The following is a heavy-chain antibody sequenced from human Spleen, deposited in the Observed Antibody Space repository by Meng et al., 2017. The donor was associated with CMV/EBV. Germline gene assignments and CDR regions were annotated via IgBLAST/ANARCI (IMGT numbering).Heavy chain of an antibody. CDR2: ISSSSSYI. CDR3: ARATHIPHWFDS. CDR1: GFTFSSYS. Sequence: GGSLRLSCAASGFTFSSYSMNWVRQAPGKGLEWVSSISSSSSYIYYADSVKGRFTISRDNAKNSLYLQMNSLRAEDTAVYYCARATHIPHWFDSWGQGALVTVSS. D-gene: IGHD2-21*01. V-gene: IGHV3-21*01. J-gene: IGHJ5*01.